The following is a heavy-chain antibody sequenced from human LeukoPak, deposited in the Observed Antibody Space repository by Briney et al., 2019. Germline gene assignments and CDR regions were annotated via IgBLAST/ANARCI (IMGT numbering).Heavy chain of an antibody. CDR1: GGSFSGYY. D-gene: IGHD6-19*01. Sequence: SETLSLTCVVYGGSFSGYYWSWIRQPPGKGLEWIGYIYYSGSTYYNPSLKSRVTISLDTSKNQFSLKLSSVTAADTAVYYCVRTEVSSGSEDYWGQGTLVTVSS. CDR2: IYYSGST. V-gene: IGHV4-34*01. CDR3: VRTEVSSGSEDY. J-gene: IGHJ4*02.